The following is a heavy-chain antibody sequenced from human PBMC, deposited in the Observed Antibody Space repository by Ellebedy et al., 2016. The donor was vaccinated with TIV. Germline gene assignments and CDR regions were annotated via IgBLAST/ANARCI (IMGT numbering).Heavy chain of an antibody. CDR2: IYTSGST. CDR1: GGSISSYY. J-gene: IGHJ4*02. V-gene: IGHV4-4*07. D-gene: IGHD2-15*01. Sequence: SETLSLTXTVSGGSISSYYWSWIRQPAGKGLEWIGRIYTSGSTNYNPSLKSRVTMSVDTSKNQFSLKLSSVTAADTAVYYCARERALLRVPYFDYWGQGTLVTVSS. CDR3: ARERALLRVPYFDY.